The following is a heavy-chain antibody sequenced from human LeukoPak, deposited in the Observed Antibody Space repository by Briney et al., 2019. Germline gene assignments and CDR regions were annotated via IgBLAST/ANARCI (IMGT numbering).Heavy chain of an antibody. V-gene: IGHV1-8*01. CDR3: ARRHMTTVTTGYYYYYYYMDV. CDR1: GYTFVSYD. J-gene: IGHJ6*03. CDR2: MNANCGNT. Sequence: ASVKVSCKASGYTFVSYDINWVGQASGWGLEWMGWMNANCGNTGYAQKFQGRVTMTRNTSISTAYMELSSLRYEDTAVHYCARRHMTTVTTGYYYYYYYMDVWGKGTTVTVSS. D-gene: IGHD4-17*01.